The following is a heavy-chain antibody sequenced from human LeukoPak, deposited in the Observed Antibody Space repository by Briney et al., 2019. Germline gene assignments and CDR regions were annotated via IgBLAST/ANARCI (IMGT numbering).Heavy chain of an antibody. D-gene: IGHD2-2*02. CDR3: ARVLRRYQLLYCHAFDI. J-gene: IGHJ3*02. Sequence: SETLSLTCAVYGGSFSGYYLSWIRQPPGKGLEWIGEINHSGSTNYNPSLKSRVTISVDTSKNQFSLKLSSVTAADTAVYYCARVLRRYQLLYCHAFDIWGQGKMVTVSS. CDR1: GGSFSGYY. CDR2: INHSGST. V-gene: IGHV4-34*01.